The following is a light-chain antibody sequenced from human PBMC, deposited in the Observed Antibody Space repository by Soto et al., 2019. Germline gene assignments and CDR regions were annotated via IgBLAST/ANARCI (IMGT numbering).Light chain of an antibody. CDR2: VNSDGSH. J-gene: IGLJ7*01. CDR3: QTWDSGIAV. V-gene: IGLV4-69*01. Sequence: QPVLTQSPSASASLGASVKLTCTLSSGHSSYAIAWHQQQPEKGPRYLMKVNSDGSHSKGDGIPDRFSGSSSGAERYLTISRLQSEDEADYYCQTWDSGIAVFGGGTQLTVL. CDR1: SGHSSYA.